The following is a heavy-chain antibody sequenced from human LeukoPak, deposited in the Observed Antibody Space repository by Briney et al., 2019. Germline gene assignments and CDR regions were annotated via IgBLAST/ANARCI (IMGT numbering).Heavy chain of an antibody. V-gene: IGHV3-49*04. CDR3: TSHYYMDV. Sequence: GGSLRPSCAASGFIFNTYTMHWVRLAPGKGLEWVGFIRSKAYGGTTEYAASVKGRFTISRDDSKSIAYLQMNSLKTEDTAVYYCTSHYYMDVWGKGTTVTISS. CDR2: IRSKAYGGTT. J-gene: IGHJ6*03. CDR1: GFIFNTYT.